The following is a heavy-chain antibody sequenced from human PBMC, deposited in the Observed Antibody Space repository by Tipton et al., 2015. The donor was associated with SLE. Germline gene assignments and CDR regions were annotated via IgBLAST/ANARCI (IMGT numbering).Heavy chain of an antibody. J-gene: IGHJ3*01. CDR1: GFTFSSYD. V-gene: IGHV3-13*01. Sequence: SLRLSCAASGFTFSSYDLHWVRQGTGKGLEWVSAIGTAGDTYYPGSVKGRFTISRENAKQSLYLQMTKLRAGDTAVYYCARGGSDAFDFWGQGTRVTVSS. D-gene: IGHD3-16*01. CDR3: ARGGSDAFDF. CDR2: IGTAGDT.